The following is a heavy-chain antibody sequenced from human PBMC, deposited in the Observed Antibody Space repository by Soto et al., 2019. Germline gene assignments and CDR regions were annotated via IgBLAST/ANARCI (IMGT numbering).Heavy chain of an antibody. D-gene: IGHD2-2*01. CDR2: ISGSGGST. Sequence: GGSLRLSCAASGFTFSSYAMSWVRQAPGKGLEWVSAISGSGGSTYYADSVKGRFTISRDNSKNTLYLQMNSLRAEDTAVYYCAKSGGGRSRDDIVVVPAAPVGYYYYMDVWGKGTTVTVSS. V-gene: IGHV3-23*01. CDR3: AKSGGGRSRDDIVVVPAAPVGYYYYMDV. J-gene: IGHJ6*03. CDR1: GFTFSSYA.